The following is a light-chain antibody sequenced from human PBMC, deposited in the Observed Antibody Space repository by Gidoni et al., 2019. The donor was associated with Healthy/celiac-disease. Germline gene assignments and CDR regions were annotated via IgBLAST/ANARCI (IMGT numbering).Light chain of an antibody. CDR3: QKHNNWPPRT. CDR2: SAS. CDR1: QSVSSN. J-gene: IGKJ4*02. Sequence: EIVMTQSPATLSVSPGESATLSCRASQSVSSNLAWYQQKPGQAPRLLIYSASTRATGIPARFSGSGSGTEFTLTISSLQSEDFAVYYCQKHNNWPPRTFGGGTKVEIK. V-gene: IGKV3-15*01.